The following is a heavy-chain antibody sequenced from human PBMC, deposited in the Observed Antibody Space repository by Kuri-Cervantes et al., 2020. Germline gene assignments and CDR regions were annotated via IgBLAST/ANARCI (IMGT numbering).Heavy chain of an antibody. V-gene: IGHV3-30-3*02. CDR2: ISYDGSNK. CDR3: AKTVGSITRPDY. J-gene: IGHJ4*02. D-gene: IGHD1-26*01. CDR1: GFTFSSYA. Sequence: GGSLRLSCAASGFTFSSYAMHWVRQAPGKGLEWVAVISYDGSNKCYADSVKGRFTISRDNSKNTLYLQMNSLRAEDTAVYYCAKTVGSITRPDYWGQGTLVTVSS.